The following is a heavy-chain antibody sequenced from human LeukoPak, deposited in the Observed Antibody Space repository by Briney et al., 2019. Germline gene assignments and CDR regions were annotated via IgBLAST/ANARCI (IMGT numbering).Heavy chain of an antibody. V-gene: IGHV4-4*07. CDR3: ARLKFYDSTGYSPGHYMDV. D-gene: IGHD3-22*01. Sequence: SETPSLTCTVSSGPIYSYYWSWIRQPAGKGLEWIGRLYPSVGTNYNPSLKSRVTMSVDTSKNQFALKLSAVTAADTAVYFCARLKFYDSTGYSPGHYMDVWGKGITVTVSS. CDR1: SGPIYSYY. CDR2: LYPSVGT. J-gene: IGHJ6*03.